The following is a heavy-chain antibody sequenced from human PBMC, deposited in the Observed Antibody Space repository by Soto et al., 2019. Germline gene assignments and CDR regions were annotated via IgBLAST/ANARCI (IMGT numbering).Heavy chain of an antibody. J-gene: IGHJ3*01. Sequence: ASVKVSCKASGYTFTSYGISWVRQAPGQGLEWMGWISAYNGNTKYAQKLQGRVTMTTDTSTNTAYMELRSLRSDDTALYYCARIETITLVRGIIIDAFDVWGQGTMVTVSS. V-gene: IGHV1-18*01. D-gene: IGHD3-10*01. CDR2: ISAYNGNT. CDR1: GYTFTSYG. CDR3: ARIETITLVRGIIIDAFDV.